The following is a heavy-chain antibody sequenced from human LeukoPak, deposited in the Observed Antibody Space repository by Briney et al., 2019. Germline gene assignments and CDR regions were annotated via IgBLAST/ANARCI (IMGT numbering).Heavy chain of an antibody. V-gene: IGHV1-18*01. CDR2: ISGFNGNT. CDR3: ARMVRGVPYYYGMDV. J-gene: IGHJ6*02. CDR1: GYTFTNYG. Sequence: GASVKVSCKASGYTFTNYGISWVRQAPGQGLEWMGWISGFNGNTNYGQKVQGRVTMTTDTSTITAYMELRSLRSDDTAVYYCARMVRGVPYYYGMDVWGQGTTVNVSS. D-gene: IGHD3-10*01.